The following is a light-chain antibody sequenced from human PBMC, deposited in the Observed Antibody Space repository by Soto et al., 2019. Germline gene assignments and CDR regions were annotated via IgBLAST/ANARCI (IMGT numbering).Light chain of an antibody. CDR3: GSYTSTDTPFV. J-gene: IGLJ1*01. V-gene: IGLV2-14*01. CDR1: STDVGGYNY. CDR2: EVN. Sequence: QSVLAQPSYVPGSPGQSITISCTGTSTDVGGYNYVSWYQHHPGKGPKLIIYEVNNRPSGVSDRFSGSKSGNKASLTISNLEAEDESDYYCGSYTSTDTPFVFGTGTKVTVL.